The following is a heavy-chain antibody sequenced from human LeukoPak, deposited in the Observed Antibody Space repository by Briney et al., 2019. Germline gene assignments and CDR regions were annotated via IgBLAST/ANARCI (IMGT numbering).Heavy chain of an antibody. D-gene: IGHD6-13*01. CDR1: GFTFSDYN. V-gene: IGHV3-21*06. J-gene: IGHJ4*02. CDR2: ISTSSTYI. Sequence: GGSLRLSCAASGFTFSDYNMNWVRQAPGKGLEWVSVISTSSTYIYYADSVKGRFTISRDNAKNSLYLQMTSLGAEDTAVYYCARVSTAASLAIDSWGQGTLVTVST. CDR3: ARVSTAASLAIDS.